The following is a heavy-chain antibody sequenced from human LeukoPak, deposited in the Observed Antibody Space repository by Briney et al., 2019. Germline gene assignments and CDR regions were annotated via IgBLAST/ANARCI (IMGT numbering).Heavy chain of an antibody. D-gene: IGHD5-18*01. Sequence: GGSLRLSCAASKFTFSTFSMSWVRQAPGKGLEWVSYISSSSSTIYYADSVKGRFTISRDNAKNSLYLQMNSLRAEDTAVYYCARDQYNYGYVSWFDSWGQGTLVTVSS. CDR2: ISSSSSTI. CDR3: ARDQYNYGYVSWFDS. V-gene: IGHV3-48*01. J-gene: IGHJ5*01. CDR1: KFTFSTFS.